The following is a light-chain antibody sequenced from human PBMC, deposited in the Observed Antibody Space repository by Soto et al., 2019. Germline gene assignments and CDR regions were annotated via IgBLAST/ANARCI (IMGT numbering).Light chain of an antibody. Sequence: EIVLTQSPGTLSLSPGERAILSCRASQSVSSSYLAWYQQKPGQAPRLLIYGASSRATGIPDRFSGSGSGTDFTLTISRLEPEDFAVYYCQQYGSSPLTFGGGTKV. CDR3: QQYGSSPLT. V-gene: IGKV3-20*01. J-gene: IGKJ4*01. CDR2: GAS. CDR1: QSVSSSY.